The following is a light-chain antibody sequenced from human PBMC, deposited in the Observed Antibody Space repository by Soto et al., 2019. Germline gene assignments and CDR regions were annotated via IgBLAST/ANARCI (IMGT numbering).Light chain of an antibody. Sequence: EIVLTQSPATLSLSPGERATLSCRASQSVSSYLAWYQQKPGQAPRLLIYDASNRATGIPARFSGSGSGTDFTLTIGSLEPEDFAVYYCQQRSNWPPRWTFGQGTKVDIK. J-gene: IGKJ1*01. CDR1: QSVSSY. V-gene: IGKV3-11*01. CDR2: DAS. CDR3: QQRSNWPPRWT.